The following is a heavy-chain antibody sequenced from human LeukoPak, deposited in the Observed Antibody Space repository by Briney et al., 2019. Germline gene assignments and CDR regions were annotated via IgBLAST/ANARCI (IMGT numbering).Heavy chain of an antibody. CDR1: GFTFSSYW. V-gene: IGHV3-7*01. J-gene: IGHJ4*02. CDR3: AIDFWSGYYVAGDY. CDR2: IKQDGSEK. Sequence: GGSLRLSCAASGFTFSSYWMSWVRQAPGKGLEWVANIKQDGSEKYYVDSVKGRFTISRDNAKNSLYLQMNSLRAEDTAVYYCAIDFWSGYYVAGDYWGQGTLVTVSS. D-gene: IGHD3-3*01.